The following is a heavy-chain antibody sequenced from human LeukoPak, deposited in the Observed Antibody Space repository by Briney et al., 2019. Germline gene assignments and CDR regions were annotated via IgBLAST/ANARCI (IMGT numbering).Heavy chain of an antibody. Sequence: SETLSLTCTVSGYSISNGYYWGWIRQPPGKGLEWIGSIFHDGTTYYNPSLKSRVTISVDTSKNQFSLKLSSVTAADTAVYYCARDTKDYYDSSGSNWFDPWGQGTLVTVSS. CDR2: IFHDGTT. CDR1: GYSISNGYY. J-gene: IGHJ5*02. V-gene: IGHV4-38-2*02. CDR3: ARDTKDYYDSSGSNWFDP. D-gene: IGHD3-22*01.